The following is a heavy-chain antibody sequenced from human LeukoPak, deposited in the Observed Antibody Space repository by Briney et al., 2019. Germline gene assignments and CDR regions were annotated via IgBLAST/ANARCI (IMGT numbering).Heavy chain of an antibody. CDR2: IYYSGST. CDR1: GGSISSYY. J-gene: IGHJ4*02. CDR3: ARDGSGCSSSWYYFDY. Sequence: PSETLSLTCTVSGGSISSYYWSWIRQPPGKGLEWIGYIYYSGSTNYNPSLKSRVTISVDTSKNQFSLKLSSVTAADTAVYYCARDGSGCSSSWYYFDYWGQGTLVTVSS. V-gene: IGHV4-59*01. D-gene: IGHD6-13*01.